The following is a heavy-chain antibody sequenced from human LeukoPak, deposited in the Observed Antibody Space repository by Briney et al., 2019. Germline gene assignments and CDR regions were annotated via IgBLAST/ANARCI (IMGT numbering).Heavy chain of an antibody. CDR2: ISKDGSNK. J-gene: IGHJ4*02. CDR3: ARDGYPAGDIVVTYYFDY. Sequence: PGGSLRLSCAASGFTFSTYIMHWVRRAPGKGLEWVAVISKDGSNKYYADSVKGRFTISRDNSKNTPYLQINSLRPEDTAVYYCARDGYPAGDIVVTYYFDYWGQGTLVTVSS. D-gene: IGHD5-12*01. V-gene: IGHV3-30-3*01. CDR1: GFTFSTYI.